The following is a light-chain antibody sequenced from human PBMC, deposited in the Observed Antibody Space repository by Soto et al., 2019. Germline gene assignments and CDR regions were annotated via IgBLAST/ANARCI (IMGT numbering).Light chain of an antibody. CDR2: WAS. Sequence: DIVMTQSPHSLAVSLGERATINCKSSQSVLKSSNNKHYLAWYQQKPGQPPKLLIDWASTRESGVPDRFSGSGSGTDFTLTITSLQAEDVAVYYCQQYYTTPRSFGQGTKVEIK. CDR3: QQYYTTPRS. CDR1: QSVLKSSNNKHY. V-gene: IGKV4-1*01. J-gene: IGKJ1*01.